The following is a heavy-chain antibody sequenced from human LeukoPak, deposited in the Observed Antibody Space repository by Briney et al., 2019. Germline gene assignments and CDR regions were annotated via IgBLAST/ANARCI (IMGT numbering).Heavy chain of an antibody. CDR1: GFTVSRKY. CDR3: ARVDGYNSYFDY. V-gene: IGHV3-53*01. J-gene: IGHJ4*02. D-gene: IGHD5-24*01. CDR2: IYSGGST. Sequence: PGGSLRLSCAASGFTVSRKYMSWVRQAPGKGLEWVSVIYSGGSTYYADSVKGRFTISRDNSKNTLYLQMNSLRAEDTAVYYCARVDGYNSYFDYWGQGTLVTVSS.